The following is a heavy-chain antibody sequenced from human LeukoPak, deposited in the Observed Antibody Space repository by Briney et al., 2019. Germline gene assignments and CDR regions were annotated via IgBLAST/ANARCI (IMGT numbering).Heavy chain of an antibody. CDR3: VRDLGGRSGH. D-gene: IGHD1-26*01. Sequence: GGSLRLSFAASGFTFSSNWMHWVRQAPGKGLVWVSRINEDGSTTNYADSVKGRSTIFRDNAKNTLYLQMNSLRAEDTAVYYCVRDLGGRSGHWGQGTLVTVSS. CDR1: GFTFSSNW. CDR2: INEDGSTT. J-gene: IGHJ4*02. V-gene: IGHV3-74*01.